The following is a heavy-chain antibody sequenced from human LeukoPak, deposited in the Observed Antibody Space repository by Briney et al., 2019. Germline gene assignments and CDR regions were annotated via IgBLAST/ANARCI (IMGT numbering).Heavy chain of an antibody. V-gene: IGHV1-8*01. Sequence: ASVKVSCKASAYTFTSYDFNWVRQATGQGLDWMGWMNPNSGNTGYAQKFQGRVTMTRNTSISTAYMELSSLRSEDTAVYYCARVAYGTYYYDSSGYYCDYWGQGTLVNVSS. CDR3: ARVAYGTYYYDSSGYYCDY. J-gene: IGHJ4*02. CDR2: MNPNSGNT. CDR1: AYTFTSYD. D-gene: IGHD3-22*01.